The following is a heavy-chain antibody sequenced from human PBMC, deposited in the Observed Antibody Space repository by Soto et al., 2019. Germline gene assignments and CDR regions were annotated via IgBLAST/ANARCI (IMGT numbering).Heavy chain of an antibody. J-gene: IGHJ4*02. CDR1: GFAFDSYA. V-gene: IGHV3-23*01. CDR3: AKQVRDGTSSPYYFDY. D-gene: IGHD6-6*01. CDR2: ISASVTSQ. Sequence: EVQLLESGGGSVQPGGSLRLSCAASGFAFDSYAMNWVRQAPGKGLEWIATISASVTSQYYADSVKGRFTISRDNPKNTLSLQMNSLRAEDTAVYYCAKQVRDGTSSPYYFDYWGQGTLVTVSS.